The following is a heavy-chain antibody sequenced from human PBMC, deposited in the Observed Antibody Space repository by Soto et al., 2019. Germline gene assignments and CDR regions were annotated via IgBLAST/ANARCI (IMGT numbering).Heavy chain of an antibody. CDR1: GYTFTSYY. CDR2: INPSGGST. V-gene: IGHV1-46*03. CDR3: ARDLLKDFWRGYCFHY. D-gene: IGHD3-3*01. Sequence: ASVKVSCKASGYTFTSYYMHWVRQAPGQGLEWMGIINPSGGSTSYAQKFQGRVTMTRDTSTSTVYMELSSLRSEDTAVYYCARDLLKDFWRGYCFHYWGQGTLVTVSS. J-gene: IGHJ4*02.